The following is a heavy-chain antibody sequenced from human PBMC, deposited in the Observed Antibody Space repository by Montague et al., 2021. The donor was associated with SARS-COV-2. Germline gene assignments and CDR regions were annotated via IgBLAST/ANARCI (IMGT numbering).Heavy chain of an antibody. Sequence: SETLSLTCTLSGGSISSSNYYWDWIRQPPGKGPEWIGSIYDSGSTYYXPSLKSRVTISVDTSKNHFSLKLSSVTAADTAVYYCARRGRKLLPVATTIGGFDIWGQGTMVTVSS. CDR2: IYDSGST. CDR3: ARRGRKLLPVATTIGGFDI. CDR1: GGSISSSNYY. V-gene: IGHV4-39*02. J-gene: IGHJ3*02. D-gene: IGHD5-12*01.